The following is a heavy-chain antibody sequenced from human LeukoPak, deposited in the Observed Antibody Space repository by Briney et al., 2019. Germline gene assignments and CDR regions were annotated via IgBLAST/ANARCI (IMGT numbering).Heavy chain of an antibody. CDR3: AGCSGGSCYSRGKYGVGV. J-gene: IGHJ6*02. V-gene: IGHV3-23*01. CDR2: IYENGGTT. D-gene: IGHD2-15*01. CDR1: GFTFRSHA. Sequence: GGSLRLSCVGSGFTFRSHAMSWVRQAPEKGLEFVSGIYENGGTTYYADSVKGRFTVSRDNSKNTLYLQMNSLRADDTAVYYCAGCSGGSCYSRGKYGVGVWGQGTTVIVSS.